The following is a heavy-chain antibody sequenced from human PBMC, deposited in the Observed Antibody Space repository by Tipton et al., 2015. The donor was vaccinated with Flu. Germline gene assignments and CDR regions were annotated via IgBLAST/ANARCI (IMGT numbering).Heavy chain of an antibody. CDR3: ARDPRYYYDSSGYPPDY. V-gene: IGHV3-30-3*01. J-gene: IGHJ4*02. Sequence: SLRLSCAASGFTFSNYWMTWVRQAPGKGLEWVAVISYDGSNKYYADSVKGRFTISRDNSKNTVSLQMNRLRAEDTAVYYCARDPRYYYDSSGYPPDYWGQGPLVTVSS. CDR2: ISYDGSNK. CDR1: GFTFSNYW. D-gene: IGHD3-22*01.